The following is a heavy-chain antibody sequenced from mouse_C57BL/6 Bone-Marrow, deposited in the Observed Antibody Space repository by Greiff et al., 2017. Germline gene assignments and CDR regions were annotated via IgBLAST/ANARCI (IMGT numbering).Heavy chain of an antibody. CDR3: TTRGYYCAMDY. Sequence: EVQLQQSGAELVRPGASVKLSCTASGFNIKDDYMHWVKQRPEQGLEWIGWIDPENGDTEYASKFQGKATITAATSSNTAYLQLSSLTSEDTAVYYCTTRGYYCAMDYWGQGTSVTVSS. CDR1: GFNIKDDY. V-gene: IGHV14-4*01. J-gene: IGHJ4*01. D-gene: IGHD2-2*01. CDR2: IDPENGDT.